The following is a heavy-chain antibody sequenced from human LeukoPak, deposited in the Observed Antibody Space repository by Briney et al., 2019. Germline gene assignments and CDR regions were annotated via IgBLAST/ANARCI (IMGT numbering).Heavy chain of an antibody. Sequence: GGSLRLSCAASGLTLSSYAMSWVRQAPGRGLEWVPAISGSGGSTYYADSVKGRFTISRDNSKNTLYLQMNSLRAEDTAVYYCAKDDTGYYYGMDVWGQGATVTVSS. CDR2: ISGSGGST. J-gene: IGHJ6*02. CDR3: AKDDTGYYYGMDV. V-gene: IGHV3-23*01. D-gene: IGHD2-8*02. CDR1: GLTLSSYA.